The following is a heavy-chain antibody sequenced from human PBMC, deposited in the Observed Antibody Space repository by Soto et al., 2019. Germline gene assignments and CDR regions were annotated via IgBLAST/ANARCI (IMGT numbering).Heavy chain of an antibody. J-gene: IGHJ6*02. CDR1: GGTFSSYA. CDR3: ATDWYNDNPPKRIYYGMDV. D-gene: IGHD3-9*01. CDR2: IIPIFGTA. Sequence: SVKVSCKASGGTFSSYAISWVRQAPGQGLEWMGGIIPIFGTANYAQKFQGRVTMTEDTSTGTAYMELSSLRSEDTAVYYCATDWYNDNPPKRIYYGMDVWGQGTTVTVSS. V-gene: IGHV1-69*06.